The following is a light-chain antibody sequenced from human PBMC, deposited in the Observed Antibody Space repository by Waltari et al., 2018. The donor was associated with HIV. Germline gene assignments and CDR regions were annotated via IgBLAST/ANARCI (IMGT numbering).Light chain of an antibody. J-gene: IGLJ2*01. CDR2: EAT. CDR3: SSYASNNTFVV. CDR1: RSHIGRYDF. Sequence: QSALTQPPSASGPPGHSVTIYCTGTRSHIGRYDFVSWYQLHPDKAPKLILFEATKRPSGVPDRFSGSKSGNTASLTVSGLQTDDEADYYCSSYASNNTFVVFGGGTKLTVL. V-gene: IGLV2-8*01.